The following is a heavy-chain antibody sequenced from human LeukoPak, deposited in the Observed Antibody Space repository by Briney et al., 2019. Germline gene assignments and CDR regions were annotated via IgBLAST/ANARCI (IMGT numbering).Heavy chain of an antibody. V-gene: IGHV3-43D*03. CDR3: GLTSGWTTPVDY. D-gene: IGHD6-19*01. CDR2: ISWDGGST. J-gene: IGHJ4*02. CDR1: GFTFDDYA. Sequence: GGSLGLSCAASGFTFDDYAMHWVRQAPGKGLEWVSLISWDGGSTYYADSVKGRFTISRDNSKNSLYLQMNSLRAEDTALYPWGLTSGWTTPVDYWGQGTLVTVSS.